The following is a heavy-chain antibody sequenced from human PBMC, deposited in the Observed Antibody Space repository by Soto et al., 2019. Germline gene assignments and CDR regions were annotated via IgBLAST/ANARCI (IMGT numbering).Heavy chain of an antibody. Sequence: GGSLRLSCAASGFTFSDSYMSWIRQAPGKGLEWISYITFSGNTVYYADSLKGRFTISRDNAKNSLYRQMNRLIPEDTAVYYCARVSWREKYGMDVWGQGTKVTVSS. CDR2: ITFSGNTV. J-gene: IGHJ6*02. V-gene: IGHV3-11*01. CDR3: ARVSWREKYGMDV. CDR1: GFTFSDSY.